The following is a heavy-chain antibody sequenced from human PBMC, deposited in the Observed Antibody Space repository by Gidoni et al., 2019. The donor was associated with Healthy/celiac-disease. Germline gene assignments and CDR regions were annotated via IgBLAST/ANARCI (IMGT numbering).Heavy chain of an antibody. CDR1: GYTSTHYY. V-gene: IGHV1-46*01. Sequence: QMRLLQSGAEVNKPGSSLSVSVKASGYTSTHYYMPWVRQSPGQGLEWMGIINPSGGSTSYAQKFQGRATMTRDTSTRTVYMELSSLRSEDTAVYYCARGRRVGYYALDAFDIWGQGTMVPVSS. CDR2: INPSGGST. CDR3: ARGRRVGYYALDAFDI. J-gene: IGHJ3*02. D-gene: IGHD3-22*01.